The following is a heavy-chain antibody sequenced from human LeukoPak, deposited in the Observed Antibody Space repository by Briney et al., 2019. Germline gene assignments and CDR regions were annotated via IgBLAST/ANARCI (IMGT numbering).Heavy chain of an antibody. CDR3: ARDREMALGY. CDR1: GFTVSSNY. CDR2: IYSGGST. Sequence: PGGSLRPSCAASGFTVSSNYMSWVRQAPGKGLEWVSVIYSGGSTYYADSVKGRFTISRDNSKNTLYLQMNSLRAEDTAVYYCARDREMALGYWGQGTLVTVSS. J-gene: IGHJ4*02. V-gene: IGHV3-53*01. D-gene: IGHD5-24*01.